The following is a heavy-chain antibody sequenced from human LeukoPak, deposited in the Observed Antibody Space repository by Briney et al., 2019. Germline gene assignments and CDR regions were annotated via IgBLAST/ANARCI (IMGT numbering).Heavy chain of an antibody. CDR3: ARAGAGYCGGDCYSTNDAFDI. CDR2: INPSGGST. J-gene: IGHJ3*02. V-gene: IGHV1-46*03. CDR1: GYTFTSYY. Sequence: ASVKFSCKSSGYTFTSYYMHWVRQAPGQGLEWMGIINPSGGSTSYAQKFQGRVTMTRDMSTSTVYMELRSLRSEDKAVYYGARAGAGYCGGDCYSTNDAFDIWGQGTMVTVSS. D-gene: IGHD2-21*01.